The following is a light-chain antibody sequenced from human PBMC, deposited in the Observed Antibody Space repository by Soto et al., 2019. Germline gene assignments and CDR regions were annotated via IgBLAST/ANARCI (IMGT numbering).Light chain of an antibody. CDR1: SGDVGFYDF. V-gene: IGLV2-14*03. CDR2: GVT. Sequence: QSALTQPASMSGSPGQSITISCTGTSGDVGFYDFVSWYQQHPGKVPRLIIYGVTKRPSGVSHRFSGSKSGNTASLTISGLQFEDEADYSCASYTGSSTYLFGGGTKVTVL. CDR3: ASYTGSSTYL. J-gene: IGLJ3*02.